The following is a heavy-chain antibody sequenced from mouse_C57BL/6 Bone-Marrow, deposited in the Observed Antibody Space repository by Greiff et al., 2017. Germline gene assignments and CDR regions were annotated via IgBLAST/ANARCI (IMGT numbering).Heavy chain of an antibody. J-gene: IGHJ1*03. CDR3: ARLEFDGSSGDWYFDV. D-gene: IGHD1-1*01. CDR1: GYTFTSYD. V-gene: IGHV1-85*01. Sequence: VQLVESGPELVKPGASVKLSCKASGYTFTSYDINWVKQRPGQGLERIGWIYPRDGSTKYNEKFKGKATLTVDTSSSTAYMELHSLTSEDSAVYFCARLEFDGSSGDWYFDVWGTGTTVTVSS. CDR2: IYPRDGST.